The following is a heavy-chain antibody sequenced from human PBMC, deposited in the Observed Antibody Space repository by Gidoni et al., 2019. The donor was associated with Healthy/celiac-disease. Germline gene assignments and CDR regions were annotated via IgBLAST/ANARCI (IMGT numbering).Heavy chain of an antibody. CDR1: GFTFRRYA. CDR2: SSGSGGST. Sequence: EVQLLESGGGLVQPGGSLSLSCPASGFTFRRYAMSWVRQAPGKGLEWVSGSSGSGGSTYYADAVKGRFTISRDNAKNTLYLQMNSLRAEDTAVYYCAKAGLTARPLYYFDYWGQGTLVTVSS. J-gene: IGHJ4*02. CDR3: AKAGLTARPLYYFDY. D-gene: IGHD6-6*01. V-gene: IGHV3-23*01.